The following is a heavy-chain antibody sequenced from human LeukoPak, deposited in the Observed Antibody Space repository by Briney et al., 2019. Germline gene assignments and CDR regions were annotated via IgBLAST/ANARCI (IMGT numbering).Heavy chain of an antibody. CDR3: AREPYSSSAGYYYYYMDV. CDR2: INSDGSST. Sequence: GGSLRLSCAASGCTFSSYWMHWVRQAPGKGLVWISRINSDGSSTSYADSVEGRFTISRDNAKNTLYLQMNSLRAEDTAVYYCAREPYSSSAGYYYYYMDVWGKGTTVTVSS. V-gene: IGHV3-74*01. J-gene: IGHJ6*03. D-gene: IGHD6-6*01. CDR1: GCTFSSYW.